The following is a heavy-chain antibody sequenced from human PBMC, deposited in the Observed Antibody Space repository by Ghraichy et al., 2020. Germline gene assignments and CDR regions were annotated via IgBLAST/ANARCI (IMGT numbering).Heavy chain of an antibody. CDR2: ISSSSASI. D-gene: IGHD3-16*01. CDR1: GFSFSSYT. V-gene: IGHV3-48*01. J-gene: IGHJ4*02. Sequence: GGSLRLSCAASGFSFSSYTMNWVRQAPGKGLEWVSYISSSSASIYYADSVKGRFTISRDNAKDSLHLQINSLKAEDTGVYYCARFRGGFYFYYCGQGTLVTVSS. CDR3: ARFRGGFYFYY.